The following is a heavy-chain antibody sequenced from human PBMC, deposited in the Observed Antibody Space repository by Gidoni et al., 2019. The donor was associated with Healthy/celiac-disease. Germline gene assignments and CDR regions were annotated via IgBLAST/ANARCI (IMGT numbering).Heavy chain of an antibody. D-gene: IGHD1-26*01. CDR1: GGPISSGGYY. V-gene: IGHV4-31*03. CDR3: ASFRRSYHLRFDY. Sequence: VQLQESGPGLGKTSQTMSLTCTVSGGPISSGGYYWSWIRQHPGKGLEWIGYIYYSGSTYYNPSLKSRVTISVDTSKNHFSLKLSSVTAADAAVYYCASFRRSYHLRFDYWGQGTLVTVSS. CDR2: IYYSGST. J-gene: IGHJ4*02.